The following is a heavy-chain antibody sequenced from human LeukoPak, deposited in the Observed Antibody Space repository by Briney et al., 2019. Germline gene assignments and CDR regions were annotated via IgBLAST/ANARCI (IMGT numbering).Heavy chain of an antibody. CDR3: ARVGGATFDY. CDR2: IYHSGST. V-gene: IGHV4-38-2*02. J-gene: IGHJ4*02. CDR1: GYSISSGYY. D-gene: IGHD1-26*01. Sequence: PSETLSLTCTVSGYSISSGYYWGWIRQPPGKGLEWIGSIYHSGSTYYNPSLKSRVTISVDTSKNQFSLKLSSVTAADTAVYYCARVGGATFDYWGQGTLVTVSS.